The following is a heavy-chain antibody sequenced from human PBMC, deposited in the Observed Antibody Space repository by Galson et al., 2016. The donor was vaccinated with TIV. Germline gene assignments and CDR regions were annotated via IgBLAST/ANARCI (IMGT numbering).Heavy chain of an antibody. CDR1: GFTFSHFG. CDR2: ISTYSSYI. J-gene: IGHJ3*01. CDR3: ARDDGYGGSYPDAFDL. V-gene: IGHV3-21*01. Sequence: SLRLSCAASGFTFSHFGMHWVRQAPGKGLEWVSSISTYSSYIYYADSVKGRFTISRDNAKNSLYLQMNSLRAEDTAVYYCARDDGYGGSYPDAFDLWGQGTMVTVSS. D-gene: IGHD3-16*02.